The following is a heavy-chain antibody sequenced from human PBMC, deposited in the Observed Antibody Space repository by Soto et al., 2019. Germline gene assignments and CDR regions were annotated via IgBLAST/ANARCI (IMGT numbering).Heavy chain of an antibody. V-gene: IGHV4-59*01. CDR1: GGSISSYY. D-gene: IGHD2-21*02. Sequence: PSETLSLTCTVSGGSISSYYWSWIRQPPGKGLDWIGYIYYSGSTNYNPSLKSRVTISVDTSKNQFSLKLSSVTAADTAVYYCAREAYCGGDCYSWYYYGMDVWGQGTTVTVSS. CDR3: AREAYCGGDCYSWYYYGMDV. CDR2: IYYSGST. J-gene: IGHJ6*02.